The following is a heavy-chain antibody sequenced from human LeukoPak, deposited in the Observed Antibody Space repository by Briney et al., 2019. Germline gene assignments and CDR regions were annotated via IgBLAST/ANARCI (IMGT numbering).Heavy chain of an antibody. CDR1: GYTFTIYG. CDR3: ARDIAAAGTRGDY. J-gene: IGHJ4*02. D-gene: IGHD6-13*01. Sequence: ASGKVSCKASGYTFTIYGISWVRQAPGQGLELMGWISAYNGNTNYAQKLQGRVTMTTDTSTSTAYMELRSLRSDDTAVYYCARDIAAAGTRGDYWGQGTLVTVSS. V-gene: IGHV1-18*01. CDR2: ISAYNGNT.